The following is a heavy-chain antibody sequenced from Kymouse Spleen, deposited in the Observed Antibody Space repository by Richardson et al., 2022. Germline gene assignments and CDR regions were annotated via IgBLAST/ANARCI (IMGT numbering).Heavy chain of an antibody. CDR3: TRTYYYGSGSSPYYYGMDV. CDR1: GFTFSGSA. D-gene: IGHD3-10*01. V-gene: IGHV3-73*02. Sequence: EVQLVESGGGLVQPGGSLKLSCAASGFTFSGSAMHWVRQASGKGLEWVGRIRSKANSYATAYAASVKGRFTISRDDSKNTAYLQMNSLKTEDTAVYYCTRTYYYGSGSSPYYYGMDVWGQGTTVTVSS. CDR2: IRSKANSYAT. J-gene: IGHJ6*02.